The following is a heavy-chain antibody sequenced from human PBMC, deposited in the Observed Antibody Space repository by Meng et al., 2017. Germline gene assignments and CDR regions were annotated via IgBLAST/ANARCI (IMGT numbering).Heavy chain of an antibody. Sequence: LRLSCTVSGGSISSGGYYWSWIRQHPGKGLEWIGYIYYSGSTYYNPSLKSRATISVDTSKNQFSLKLSSVTAADTAVYYCARERTMVRGVIIHTLNWFDPWGQGTLVTVSS. CDR3: ARERTMVRGVIIHTLNWFDP. CDR2: IYYSGST. J-gene: IGHJ5*02. V-gene: IGHV4-31*03. CDR1: GGSISSGGYY. D-gene: IGHD3-10*01.